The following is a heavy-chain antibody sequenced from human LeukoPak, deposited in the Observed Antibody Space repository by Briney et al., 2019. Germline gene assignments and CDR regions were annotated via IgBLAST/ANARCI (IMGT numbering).Heavy chain of an antibody. V-gene: IGHV4-31*03. CDR2: VYYSGST. CDR1: GGSISSGRYY. Sequence: PSQTLSLTCIVSGGSISSGRYYWSWIRQHPGKGLEWIGHVYYSGSTYYNPSLKSRVSISVDTSENQFSLKLNSVTAADSAVYYCARARQNGGSYYWYYFDYWGQGTLVTVSS. CDR3: ARARQNGGSYYWYYFDY. D-gene: IGHD1-26*01. J-gene: IGHJ4*02.